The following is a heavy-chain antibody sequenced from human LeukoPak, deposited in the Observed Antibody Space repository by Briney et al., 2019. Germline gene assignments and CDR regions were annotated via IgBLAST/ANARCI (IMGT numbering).Heavy chain of an antibody. D-gene: IGHD3-22*01. CDR3: ASKLSSGYYWYFDL. Sequence: SETLSLTCTVSGGSISSYYWSWIRQPPGKGLEWIGYIYYSGSTNYNPSLKSRVTISVDTSKNQFSLKLSSVTAADTAVYYCASKLSSGYYWYFDLWGRGTLVTVSS. V-gene: IGHV4-59*12. J-gene: IGHJ2*01. CDR2: IYYSGST. CDR1: GGSISSYY.